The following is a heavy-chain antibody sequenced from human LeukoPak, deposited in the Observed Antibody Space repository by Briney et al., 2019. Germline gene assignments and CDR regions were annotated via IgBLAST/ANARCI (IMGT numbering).Heavy chain of an antibody. D-gene: IGHD2-2*01. CDR1: GFTFSSYA. J-gene: IGHJ4*02. Sequence: GGPLRLSCAASGFTFSSYAMSWVRQAPGKGLEWVSAISGSGGSTYYADSVKGRFTISRDNSKNTLYLQMNSLRAEDTAVYYCAKVPAAYCSSTSCYLDYWGQGTLVTVSS. V-gene: IGHV3-23*01. CDR3: AKVPAAYCSSTSCYLDY. CDR2: ISGSGGST.